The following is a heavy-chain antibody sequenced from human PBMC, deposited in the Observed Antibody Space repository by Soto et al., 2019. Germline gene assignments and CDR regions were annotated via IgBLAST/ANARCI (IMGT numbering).Heavy chain of an antibody. CDR2: IYYSGST. D-gene: IGHD2-15*01. V-gene: IGHV4-31*03. J-gene: IGHJ6*02. CDR1: GGSISSGGYY. CDR3: AGWQLRRALVYGYYYGMDV. Sequence: SETLSLTCTVSGGSISSGGYYWSWIRQHPGKGLEWIGYIYYSGSTYYNPSLKSRVTISVDTSKNQFSLKLSSVTAADTAVYYCAGWQLRRALVYGYYYGMDVWGQGTTVTVSS.